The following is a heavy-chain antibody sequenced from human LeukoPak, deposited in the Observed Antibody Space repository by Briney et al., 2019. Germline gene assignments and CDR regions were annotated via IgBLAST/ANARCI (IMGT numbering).Heavy chain of an antibody. D-gene: IGHD6-13*01. V-gene: IGHV4-34*01. Sequence: SETLSLTCAVYGGSFSGYYWSWIRQPPGKGLQWIGEIDHSGTTNCNPSLKSRVTMSVDTSKNQFSLMLTSVTAADTAVYYCGRTLPRRTTAAAAHLDSWGQGTLVTVSS. CDR2: IDHSGTT. J-gene: IGHJ4*02. CDR3: GRTLPRRTTAAAAHLDS. CDR1: GGSFSGYY.